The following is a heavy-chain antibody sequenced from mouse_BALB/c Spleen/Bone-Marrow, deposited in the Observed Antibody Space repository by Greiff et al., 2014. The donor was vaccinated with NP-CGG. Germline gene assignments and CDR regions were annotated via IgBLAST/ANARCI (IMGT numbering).Heavy chain of an antibody. CDR2: ISSGSSTI. J-gene: IGHJ4*01. D-gene: IGHD1-1*01. CDR3: AWEAYSYGSSYDSIAY. CDR1: GFTFSSFG. V-gene: IGHV5-17*02. Sequence: DVMLVESGGGLVQPGGSRKLSCAASGFTFSSFGMHWVRQAPEKGLEWVAYISSGSSTIYYADTVKGRFTISRDNPKNTLFLQMTSLMCEETAVYYGAWEAYSYGSSYDSIAYWGQGTSVTVSA.